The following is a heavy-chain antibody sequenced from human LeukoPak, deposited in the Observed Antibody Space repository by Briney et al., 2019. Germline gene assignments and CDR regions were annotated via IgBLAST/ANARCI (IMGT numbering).Heavy chain of an antibody. CDR3: ARLAGYCSGGSCYSEYNWFDP. CDR2: ISSSSSYI. V-gene: IGHV3-21*01. J-gene: IGHJ5*02. CDR1: GFTFSSYS. Sequence: GGSLRLSCAASGFTFSSYSMNWVRQAPGKGLEWVSSISSSSSYIYYADSVKGRFTISRDNAENSLYLQMNNLRAEDTAVYYCARLAGYCSGGSCYSEYNWFDPWGQGTLVTVSS. D-gene: IGHD2-15*01.